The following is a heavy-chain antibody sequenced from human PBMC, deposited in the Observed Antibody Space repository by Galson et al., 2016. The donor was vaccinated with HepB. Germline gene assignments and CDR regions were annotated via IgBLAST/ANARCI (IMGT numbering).Heavy chain of an antibody. D-gene: IGHD3-3*01. CDR3: AKDGGYYDFWSSYYWGFDY. CDR1: GFTFSSYA. J-gene: IGHJ4*02. CDR2: ISASGGST. Sequence: SLRLSCAASGFTFSSYAMGWVRQAPGKGLEWVSAISASGGSTYYADSVKGRFTISRDNSKNTLYLQMNSLRAEGTAVYYCAKDGGYYDFWSSYYWGFDYWGQGTLVTVSS. V-gene: IGHV3-23*01.